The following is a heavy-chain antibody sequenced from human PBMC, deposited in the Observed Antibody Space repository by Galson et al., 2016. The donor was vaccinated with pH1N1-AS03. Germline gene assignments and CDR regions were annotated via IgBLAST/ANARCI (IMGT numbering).Heavy chain of an antibody. CDR2: SNPDTGGT. CDR1: GYPFTAYY. D-gene: IGHD6-6*01. J-gene: IGHJ6*01. Sequence: SVKVSCKASGYPFTAYYMHWVRQAPGQGLEWMGRSNPDTGGTNSAQEFQGRVTLTMDTSSRTAYMARTWLTPDDTAVYYCARDLATSRDYYAMDVWGPGTTVTVYS. V-gene: IGHV1-2*06. CDR3: ARDLATSRDYYAMDV.